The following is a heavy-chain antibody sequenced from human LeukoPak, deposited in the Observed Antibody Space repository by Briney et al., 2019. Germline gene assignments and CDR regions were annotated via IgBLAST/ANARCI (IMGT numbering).Heavy chain of an antibody. CDR1: GFTFSSNY. Sequence: PGGSLRLSCAASGFTFSSNYMSWVRQAPGKGLEWVSVIYSGGSTYYADSVKGRFTISRDNSKNTLYLQMNSLRAEDTAVYYCARSNRYCSGGSCYSGFDYWGQGTLVTVSS. CDR3: ARSNRYCSGGSCYSGFDY. D-gene: IGHD2-15*01. CDR2: IYSGGST. V-gene: IGHV3-53*01. J-gene: IGHJ4*02.